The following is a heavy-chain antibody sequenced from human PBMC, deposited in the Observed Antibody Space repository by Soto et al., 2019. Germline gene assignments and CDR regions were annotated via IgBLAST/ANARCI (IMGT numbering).Heavy chain of an antibody. CDR3: ASGYYGSGSYYNPWFDP. J-gene: IGHJ5*02. CDR2: INHSGST. V-gene: IGHV4-34*01. CDR1: GGSFSGYY. D-gene: IGHD3-10*01. Sequence: SETLSLTCAVYGGSFSGYYWSWIRQPPGKGLEWIGEINHSGSTNYNPSLKSRVTISVDTSKNQFSLKLSSVTAADTAVYYCASGYYGSGSYYNPWFDPWGQGTLVTVSS.